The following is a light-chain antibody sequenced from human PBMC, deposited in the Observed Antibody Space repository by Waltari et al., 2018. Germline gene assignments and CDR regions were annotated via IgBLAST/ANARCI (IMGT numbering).Light chain of an antibody. CDR1: QTISDW. J-gene: IGKJ2*03. V-gene: IGKV1-5*03. CDR3: QQYDTYYS. Sequence: DIQLTQSPSTLSASVGDRVTITCRASQTISDWLAWYQQKSGKAPKLLIYKASNLKSGVPSRFSDSGSGTEFTLTITSLQPEDFATYYCQQYDTYYSFGQGTKVEIK. CDR2: KAS.